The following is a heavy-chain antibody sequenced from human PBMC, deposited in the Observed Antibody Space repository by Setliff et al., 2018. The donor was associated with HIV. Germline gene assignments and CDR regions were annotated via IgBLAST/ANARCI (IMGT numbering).Heavy chain of an antibody. CDR3: ARGLYYDSKSLDY. CDR2: MYHGGST. V-gene: IGHV4-39*07. D-gene: IGHD3-22*01. CDR1: GGSISSSSYY. Sequence: SETLSLTCTVSGGSISSSSYYWGWIRQSPGKGLEWIGSMYHGGSTFYNPSLKSRVTISEDTSKNQVSLKLSSMTAAGTAIYYCARGLYYDSKSLDYWGQGTLVTVSS. J-gene: IGHJ4*02.